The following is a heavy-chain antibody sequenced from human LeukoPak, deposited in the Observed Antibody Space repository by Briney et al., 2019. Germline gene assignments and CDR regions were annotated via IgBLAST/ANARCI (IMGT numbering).Heavy chain of an antibody. CDR2: IKLDGSEK. V-gene: IGHV3-7*03. CDR1: GFTFGKYW. CDR3: ARDQYDTWSRRGNFDS. Sequence: TGGSLRLSCVASGFTFGKYWMSWVRRAPGKGLEWVANIKLDGSEKNYVDSVKGRFTISRDNTKNSLYLQMNSLRVEDTAVFYCARDQYDTWSRRGNFDSWGQGTLVIVSS. D-gene: IGHD3-3*01. J-gene: IGHJ4*02.